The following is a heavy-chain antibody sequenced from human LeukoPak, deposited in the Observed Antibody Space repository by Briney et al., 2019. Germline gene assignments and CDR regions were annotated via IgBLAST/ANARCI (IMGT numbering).Heavy chain of an antibody. V-gene: IGHV1-2*02. J-gene: IGHJ4*02. CDR1: GYTFTGYY. D-gene: IGHD3-22*01. CDR2: INPNSGGT. Sequence: ASVKVSCKASGYTFTGYYMHWVRQAPGQGLEWMGWINPNSGGTNYAQKFQGRVTMTRDTSISTAYMELSRLRSDDTAVYYCARKGVYDSSGYDYWGQGTLVTVSS. CDR3: ARKGVYDSSGYDY.